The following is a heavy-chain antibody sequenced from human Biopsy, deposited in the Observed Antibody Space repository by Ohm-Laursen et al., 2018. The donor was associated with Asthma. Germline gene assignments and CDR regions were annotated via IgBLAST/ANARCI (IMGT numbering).Heavy chain of an antibody. J-gene: IGHJ4*01. CDR3: AAGRTSLQGESLI. CDR2: IVFASGAT. D-gene: IGHD2/OR15-2a*01. V-gene: IGHV1-58*01. CDR1: GVALSGYT. Sequence: PSVKVSCNAYGVALSGYTFEWVRQARGLGLEWIAWIVFASGATNYAQNFQDRLTVTRDMSAGSVSNELRGLSSTDPAVYYCAAGRTSLQGESLIWGQGTLVSVSS.